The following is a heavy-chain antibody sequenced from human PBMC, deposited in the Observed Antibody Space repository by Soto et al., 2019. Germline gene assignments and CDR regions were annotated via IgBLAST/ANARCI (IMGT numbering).Heavy chain of an antibody. D-gene: IGHD3-22*01. J-gene: IGHJ4*02. Sequence: SETLSLTCTVSGGSISSGGYYWSWIRQHPGKGLEWIGYIYYSGSTYYNTSLKSRVTISVDTSKNQFYLKLSSVTAADTAVYFFARGHYYDSSGSLRRYFDYWGQGTLVTVSS. V-gene: IGHV4-31*02. CDR3: ARGHYYDSSGSLRRYFDY. CDR2: IYYSGST. CDR1: GGSISSGGYY.